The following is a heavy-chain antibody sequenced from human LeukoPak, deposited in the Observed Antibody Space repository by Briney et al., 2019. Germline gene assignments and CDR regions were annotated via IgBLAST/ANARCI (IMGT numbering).Heavy chain of an antibody. J-gene: IGHJ6*03. V-gene: IGHV3-48*03. Sequence: GGSMRLSCAASGFTFSSYEMNWVRQAPGKGLEWVSYISSSGSTIYYADSVKGRFTISRDNAKNSLYLQMNSLRAEDTAVYYCARGLRTRYYYYYMDVWGKGTTVTISS. D-gene: IGHD1-7*01. CDR2: ISSSGSTI. CDR3: ARGLRTRYYYYYMDV. CDR1: GFTFSSYE.